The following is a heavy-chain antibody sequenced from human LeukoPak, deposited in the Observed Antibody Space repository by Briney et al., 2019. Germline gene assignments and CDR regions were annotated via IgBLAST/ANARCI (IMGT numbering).Heavy chain of an antibody. D-gene: IGHD2-2*01. CDR2: IYYSGGT. V-gene: IGHV4-59*08. J-gene: IGHJ6*02. Sequence: PSETLSLTCTVSGGSISNYYWNWIRQPPGKGLEWIVYIYYSGGTNYNPSLKSRVTISVDSSKNQFPLKLSSMTAADTAVYYCARSDCSTTSCVAYYGMDVWGQGTTVTVSS. CDR1: GGSISNYY. CDR3: ARSDCSTTSCVAYYGMDV.